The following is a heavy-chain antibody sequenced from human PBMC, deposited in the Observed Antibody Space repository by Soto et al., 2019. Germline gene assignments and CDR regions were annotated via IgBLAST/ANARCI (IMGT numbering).Heavy chain of an antibody. J-gene: IGHJ4*02. Sequence: EVQLLESGGGLVQPGGSLRLSCAASGFTFSSYAMSWVRQAPGKGLEWVSAISGSGGSTYYPDSVKGRFTISRDNSKNTLYLVRNSLRAEDTAVYYCAKAPQYSSGWYAHYWGQGTLVTVSS. V-gene: IGHV3-23*01. CDR2: ISGSGGST. CDR3: AKAPQYSSGWYAHY. CDR1: GFTFSSYA. D-gene: IGHD6-19*01.